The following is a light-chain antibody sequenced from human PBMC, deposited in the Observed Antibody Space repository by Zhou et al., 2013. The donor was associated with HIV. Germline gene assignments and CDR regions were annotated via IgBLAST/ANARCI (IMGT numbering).Light chain of an antibody. CDR1: QGISSY. V-gene: IGKV1-9*01. CDR3: QKLNSFPLT. CDR2: AAS. Sequence: DIQLTQSPSFLSASVRDRVTITCRASQGISSYLAWYQQKPGKAPKLLIYAASTLQSGVPSRFSGSGSGTEFTLTISSLQPEDFATYYCQKLNSFPLTSVGGTKVEIK. J-gene: IGKJ4*01.